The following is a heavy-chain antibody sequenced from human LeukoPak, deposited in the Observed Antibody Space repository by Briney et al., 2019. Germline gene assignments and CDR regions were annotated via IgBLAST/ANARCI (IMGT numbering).Heavy chain of an antibody. CDR2: ISYDGSNK. CDR1: GFTFSSYG. CDR3: AKSSSGWYYDWFDP. D-gene: IGHD6-19*01. V-gene: IGHV3-30*18. Sequence: SGGSLRLSCAASGFTFSSYGMHWVRQAPGKGLEWVAVISYDGSNKYYADSVKGRFTISRDNSKNTLYLQMNSLRAEDTAVYYCAKSSSGWYYDWFDPWGQGTLVTASS. J-gene: IGHJ5*02.